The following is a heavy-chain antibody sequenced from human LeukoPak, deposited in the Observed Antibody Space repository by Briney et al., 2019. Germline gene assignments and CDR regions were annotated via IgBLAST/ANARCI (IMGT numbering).Heavy chain of an antibody. J-gene: IGHJ5*02. Sequence: ASVKVSCKTSGYSFSSYEINWVRQPPGQGLEWMGWVNPNSGNTAYAQKFQGRITMTRDASIRTAYMELNSLRSEDTAVYYCVRLFVQEPSGWFDPWGQGTLVTVS. CDR1: GYSFSSYE. CDR3: VRLFVQEPSGWFDP. CDR2: VNPNSGNT. V-gene: IGHV1-8*01. D-gene: IGHD3-10*01.